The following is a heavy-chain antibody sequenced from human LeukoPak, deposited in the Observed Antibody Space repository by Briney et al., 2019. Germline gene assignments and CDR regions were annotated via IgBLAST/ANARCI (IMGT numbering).Heavy chain of an antibody. J-gene: IGHJ4*02. Sequence: GGSLRLSCAASGFTFSTYVMSWARQAPGKGLEWVSGISGSGDNTYYADSVKGRFTISRDNSKNTVYLQMNSLRDEDTAVYYCAKGSGYDTDFDYWGQGTLVGVSS. D-gene: IGHD5-12*01. CDR3: AKGSGYDTDFDY. CDR2: ISGSGDNT. V-gene: IGHV3-23*01. CDR1: GFTFSTYV.